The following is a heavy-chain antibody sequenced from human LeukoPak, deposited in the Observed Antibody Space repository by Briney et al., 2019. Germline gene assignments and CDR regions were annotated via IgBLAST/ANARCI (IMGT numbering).Heavy chain of an antibody. CDR3: ARDQTFDI. V-gene: IGHV3-53*01. CDR1: GFTVSSNY. J-gene: IGHJ3*02. Sequence: PGGSLRLSRAASGFTVSSNYMSWVRQAPGKGLEWVSVIYSGGSTYYADSVKGRFTISRDNSRNTLYLQMNSLRAEDTAVYYCARDQTFDIWGQGTMVTVSS. CDR2: IYSGGST.